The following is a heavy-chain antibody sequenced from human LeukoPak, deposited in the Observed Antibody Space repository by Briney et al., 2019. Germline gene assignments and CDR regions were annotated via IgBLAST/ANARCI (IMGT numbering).Heavy chain of an antibody. J-gene: IGHJ4*02. CDR2: IDFSGSTI. CDR3: ARGLGSSGWYYVFDY. V-gene: IGHV3-48*03. Sequence: GGSLRLSCAASGFTFSSYEMNWVRQAPGKGLEWVSYIDFSGSTIYYADSVKGRFTISRGNAKKSLYLQMNSLRGDDTAVYYCARGLGSSGWYYVFDYWGQGALVTVSS. D-gene: IGHD6-19*01. CDR1: GFTFSSYE.